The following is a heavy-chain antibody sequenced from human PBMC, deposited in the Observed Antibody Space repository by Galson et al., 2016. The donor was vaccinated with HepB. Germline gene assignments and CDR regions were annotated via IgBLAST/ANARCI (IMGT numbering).Heavy chain of an antibody. CDR3: ARGGNSGSEVLDS. CDR2: VSAYSGKT. J-gene: IGHJ4*02. V-gene: IGHV1-18*01. D-gene: IGHD5-12*01. Sequence: SVKVSCKASGGTFGTYALSWVRQAPGQGLECMGWVSAYSGKTNYAQKFQGRVTMTTDTSTDTAYLEMRNLNSDDTAVYYCARGGNSGSEVLDSWGQGTLVTVSS. CDR1: GGTFGTYA.